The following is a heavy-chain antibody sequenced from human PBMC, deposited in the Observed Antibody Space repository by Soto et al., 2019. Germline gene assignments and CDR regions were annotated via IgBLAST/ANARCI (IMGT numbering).Heavy chain of an antibody. V-gene: IGHV3-30-3*01. CDR2: ISYDGSNK. Sequence: GGSLRLSCAASGFTFSSYAMHWVRQAPGKGLEWVAVISYDGSNKYYADSVKGRFTISRDNSKNTLYLQMNSLRAEDTAVYYCARDHRSSGWSFDYWGQGTLVTVSS. CDR1: GFTFSSYA. D-gene: IGHD6-19*01. CDR3: ARDHRSSGWSFDY. J-gene: IGHJ4*02.